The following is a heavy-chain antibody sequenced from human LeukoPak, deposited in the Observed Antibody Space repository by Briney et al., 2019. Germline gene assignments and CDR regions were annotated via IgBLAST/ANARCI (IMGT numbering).Heavy chain of an antibody. CDR1: GFTFSSYE. D-gene: IGHD3-22*01. CDR3: ARARYDSSGYYSIFDN. CDR2: ITRSSIYI. V-gene: IGHV3-21*01. J-gene: IGHJ4*02. Sequence: GGSLRLSCAASGFTFSSYEMNWVRQAPGKGLEWVSSITRSSIYIYYADSLKGRFTISRDNAKKSLYLQMNSLRAEDTAVYYCARARYDSSGYYSIFDNWGQGTLVTVSS.